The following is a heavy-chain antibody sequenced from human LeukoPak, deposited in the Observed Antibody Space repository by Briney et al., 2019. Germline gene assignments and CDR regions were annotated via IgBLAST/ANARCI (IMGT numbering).Heavy chain of an antibody. CDR2: IDPNSGDT. CDR3: AVIAVAGID. Sequence: GASVKVSCKASGYTFTGYYLHWVRQAPGQGLEWMGWIDPNSGDTNYAQKFQGRVTMTRDTSISTAYMELSSLRSEDTAVYYCAVIAVAGIDWGQGTLVTVSS. CDR1: GYTFTGYY. J-gene: IGHJ4*02. V-gene: IGHV1-2*02. D-gene: IGHD6-19*01.